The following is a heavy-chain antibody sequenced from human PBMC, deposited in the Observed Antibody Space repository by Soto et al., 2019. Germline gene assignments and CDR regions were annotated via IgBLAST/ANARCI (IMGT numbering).Heavy chain of an antibody. CDR3: ARTKTSSTSFHVEY. V-gene: IGHV4-31*03. CDR1: GGSISSGDYY. Sequence: QVQLQESGPGLVKPSQTLSLTCTVSGGSISSGDYYWTWIRQHPGKGLEWIGYIYYSGSTKHNPSLKSRITISVDTSKNQLSLKLNSVTAADTAVYYCARTKTSSTSFHVEYWGQGTQVTVSS. CDR2: IYYSGST. J-gene: IGHJ4*02. D-gene: IGHD2-2*01.